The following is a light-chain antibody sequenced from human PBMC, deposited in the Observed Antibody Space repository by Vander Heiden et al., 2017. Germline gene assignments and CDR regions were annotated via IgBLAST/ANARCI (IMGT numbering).Light chain of an antibody. V-gene: IGKV1-5*03. Sequence: DIQITPSPPTLSASVGATVTITRWASESDNMWLAWYQQQPGKAPNVLIHKATTLKSGVPARFSGSGFGTEFTLTISSLEPDDFATYYCQQYRTDWTFGQGTKVEI. J-gene: IGKJ1*01. CDR1: ESDNMW. CDR2: KAT. CDR3: QQYRTDWT.